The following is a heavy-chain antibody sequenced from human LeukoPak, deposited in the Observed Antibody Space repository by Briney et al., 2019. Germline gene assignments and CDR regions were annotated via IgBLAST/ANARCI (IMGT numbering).Heavy chain of an antibody. V-gene: IGHV3-48*01. D-gene: IGHD2-2*01. Sequence: GGSLRLSCAAPGFTFSSYSMNWVRQAPGKGLEWVSYISSSSSTIYYADSVKGRFTISRDNAKNSLYLQMNSLRAEDTAVYYCARDEPLGYCSSTSCYYYYYYMDVWGKGTTVTVSS. CDR1: GFTFSSYS. CDR3: ARDEPLGYCSSTSCYYYYYYMDV. J-gene: IGHJ6*03. CDR2: ISSSSSTI.